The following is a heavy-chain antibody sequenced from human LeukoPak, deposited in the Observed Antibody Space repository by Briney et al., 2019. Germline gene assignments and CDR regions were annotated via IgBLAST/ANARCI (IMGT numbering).Heavy chain of an antibody. CDR1: GVSFSGYY. CDR2: IIHSGGT. D-gene: IGHD6-19*01. J-gene: IGHJ6*03. Sequence: SETLSLTCAVDGVSFSGYYWSWIRQPQGKGLEWIGEIIHSGGTNYNPSLKSRVTISVDTSKNQFSLKLSSVTAADTAVYYCARARGWIRYYYYYYMDVWGKGTTVTVSS. CDR3: ARARGWIRYYYYYYMDV. V-gene: IGHV4-34*12.